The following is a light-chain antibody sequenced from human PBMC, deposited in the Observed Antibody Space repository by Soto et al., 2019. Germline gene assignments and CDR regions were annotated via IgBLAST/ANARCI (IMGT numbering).Light chain of an antibody. CDR1: SSSIGSHP. CDR2: SND. J-gene: IGLJ1*01. V-gene: IGLV1-44*01. Sequence: QSVLTQPPSASGTPGQTVTISCSGASSSIGSHPVNWYQHLPGAAPKILIYSNDLRPSGVPDRFSGSKSGTSASLAISGLQSEDEADYYCAAWDDRLSGLYVFGTGTKLTVL. CDR3: AAWDDRLSGLYV.